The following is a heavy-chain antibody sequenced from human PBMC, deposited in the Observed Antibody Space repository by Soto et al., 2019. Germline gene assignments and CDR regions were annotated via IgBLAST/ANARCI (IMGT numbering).Heavy chain of an antibody. D-gene: IGHD1-26*01. V-gene: IGHV3-21*04. CDR3: ARDRGNSLDV. CDR1: GFTFSSYS. Sequence: GGSLRLSCAASGFTFSSYSMNWVRQAPGKGLEWVSAISSSGRDTYYADSVKGRLTISRDTSKNTLYLQMHSLRAEDTALYYCARDRGNSLDVWGQGTTVTVSS. J-gene: IGHJ6*02. CDR2: ISSSGRDT.